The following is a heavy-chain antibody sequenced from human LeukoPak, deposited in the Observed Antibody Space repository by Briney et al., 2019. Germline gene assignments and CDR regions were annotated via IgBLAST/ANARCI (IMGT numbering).Heavy chain of an antibody. J-gene: IGHJ4*02. CDR3: ARDSSGYYDY. D-gene: IGHD3-22*01. CDR1: GGSISSGGYS. V-gene: IGHV4-30-2*01. Sequence: SETLSLTCAVSGGSISSGGYSWSWIRQPPGKGLEWIGYIYHSGSTYFNPSLKSRVTISVDRSKNQFSLKLSSVTAADTAVYYCARDSSGYYDYWGQGTLVTVSS. CDR2: IYHSGST.